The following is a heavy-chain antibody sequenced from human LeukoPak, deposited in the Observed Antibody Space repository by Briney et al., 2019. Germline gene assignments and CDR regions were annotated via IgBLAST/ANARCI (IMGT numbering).Heavy chain of an antibody. Sequence: GGSLRLSCAASGFTFSSYGMHWVRQAPGKGLEWVAFIRYDGSSQRYTDSVKGLFPISRDNSNHTVYLQMNSLRAEDTAVYYCAKRRDVAAGGSGAFDYWGQGSLVTVSS. CDR1: GFTFSSYG. J-gene: IGHJ4*02. V-gene: IGHV3-30*02. CDR3: AKRRDVAAGGSGAFDY. D-gene: IGHD6-13*01. CDR2: IRYDGSSQ.